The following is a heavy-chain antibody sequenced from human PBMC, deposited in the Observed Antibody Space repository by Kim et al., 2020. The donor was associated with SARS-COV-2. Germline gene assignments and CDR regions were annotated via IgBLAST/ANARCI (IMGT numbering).Heavy chain of an antibody. CDR3: ARGPIRGTYNFAY. J-gene: IGHJ4*01. Sequence: YAVSVKSRITINPDTSKNQFSLQLNSVTPEDTAVYYCARGPIRGTYNFAYWCQGTVVTVSS. D-gene: IGHD3-10*01. V-gene: IGHV6-1*01.